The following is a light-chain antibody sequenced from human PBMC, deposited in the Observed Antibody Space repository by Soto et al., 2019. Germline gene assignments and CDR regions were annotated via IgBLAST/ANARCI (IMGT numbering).Light chain of an antibody. CDR3: CSYTTSNTRQIV. CDR2: DVS. CDR1: SSDVGGYNY. Sequence: QSVLTQPASVSGSPGQSTTISCTGTSSDVGGYNYVSWYQQQPGKAPKFMIYDVSNRPLGVSNRFSGSKSGNTASLTISGLQAEDEADYYCCSYTTSNTRQIVFGTGTKVTVL. J-gene: IGLJ1*01. V-gene: IGLV2-14*01.